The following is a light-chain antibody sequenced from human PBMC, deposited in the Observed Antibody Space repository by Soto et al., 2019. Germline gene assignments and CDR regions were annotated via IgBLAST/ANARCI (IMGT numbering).Light chain of an antibody. Sequence: SYELTQPPSMSVAPGQTARITCGGNNIGDKSVHWYRQKPGQAPVLVVFADSDRPAGIPERFSGSNSGNTATLTINRVEAGDEADYFCHVWDSTSDHVVFGGGTQLTVL. CDR1: NIGDKS. CDR2: ADS. J-gene: IGLJ3*02. CDR3: HVWDSTSDHVV. V-gene: IGLV3-21*02.